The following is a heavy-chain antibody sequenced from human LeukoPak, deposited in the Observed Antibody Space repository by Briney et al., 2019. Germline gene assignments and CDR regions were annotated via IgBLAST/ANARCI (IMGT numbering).Heavy chain of an antibody. CDR2: ISGSGGST. J-gene: IGHJ4*02. D-gene: IGHD1-1*01. V-gene: IGHV3-23*01. Sequence: GGSLRLSCVASGFTFSTYGMSWVRQAPGKGLEWVSAISGSGGSTYYADSVKGRFTISRDNSKNTLYLQMSSLRVEDTAVYYCAKLDTSGITTFDYWGQGTLVTVSS. CDR1: GFTFSTYG. CDR3: AKLDTSGITTFDY.